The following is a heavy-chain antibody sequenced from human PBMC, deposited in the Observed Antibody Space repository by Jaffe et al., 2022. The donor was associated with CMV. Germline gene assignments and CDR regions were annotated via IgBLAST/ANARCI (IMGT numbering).Heavy chain of an antibody. J-gene: IGHJ5*02. CDR1: GGSISSSNW. CDR2: IYHSGST. Sequence: QVQLQESGPGLVKPSGTLSLTCAVSGGSISSSNWWSWVRQPPGKGLEWIGEIYHSGSTNYNPSLKSRVTISVDKSKNQFSLKLSSVTAADTAVYYCARGVPAFTNPKTRNWFDPWGQGTLVTVSS. D-gene: IGHD2-8*01. CDR3: ARGVPAFTNPKTRNWFDP. V-gene: IGHV4-4*02.